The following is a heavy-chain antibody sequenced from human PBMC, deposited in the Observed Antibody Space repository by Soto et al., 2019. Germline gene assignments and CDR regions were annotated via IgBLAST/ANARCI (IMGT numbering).Heavy chain of an antibody. Sequence: QVQLEQSGAEVKKPGASVRVSCKASGFTFTSYYMHWVRQAPGQGLEWMGVLNPSVGTTNYAQKFQGRVTMTRDTSTSTVYMELSSLRSEDTAVYYCARRDYYGSGSDDYWGPGTLVTVSS. J-gene: IGHJ4*02. V-gene: IGHV1-46*03. CDR2: LNPSVGTT. CDR3: ARRDYYGSGSDDY. CDR1: GFTFTSYY. D-gene: IGHD3-10*01.